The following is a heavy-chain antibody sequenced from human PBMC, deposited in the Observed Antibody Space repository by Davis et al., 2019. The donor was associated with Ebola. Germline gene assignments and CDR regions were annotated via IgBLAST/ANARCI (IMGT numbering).Heavy chain of an antibody. J-gene: IGHJ6*02. CDR2: MNPNSGNT. CDR1: GYTFTSYD. V-gene: IGHV1-8*01. CDR3: ARDQKGITIFGVVSRYYYYGMDV. Sequence: ASVKVSCKASGYTFTSYDINWVRQATGQGLEWMGWMNPNSGNTGYAQKFQGRFTISRDNSKNTLYLQMNSLRAEDTAVYYCARDQKGITIFGVVSRYYYYGMDVWGQGTTVTVSS. D-gene: IGHD3-3*01.